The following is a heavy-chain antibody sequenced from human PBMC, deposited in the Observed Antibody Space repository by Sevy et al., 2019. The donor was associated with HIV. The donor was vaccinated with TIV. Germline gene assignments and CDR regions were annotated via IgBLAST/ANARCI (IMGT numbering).Heavy chain of an antibody. CDR3: ARGGETPRGFDP. D-gene: IGHD3-16*01. V-gene: IGHV4-4*02. Sequence: SETLSLTCAVSGGSISSVNWWHWVRQPPEKGLEWIGEIYHSGSTNYNPSLKSRVTISVDNSKNQFSLKLSSVTAADTAVYYCARGGETPRGFDPWGQGSLVTVSS. CDR2: IYHSGST. CDR1: GGSISSVNW. J-gene: IGHJ5*02.